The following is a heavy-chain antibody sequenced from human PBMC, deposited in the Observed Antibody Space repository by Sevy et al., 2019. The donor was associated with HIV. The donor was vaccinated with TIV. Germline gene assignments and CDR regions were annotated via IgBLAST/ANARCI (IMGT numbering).Heavy chain of an antibody. CDR2: FYYSGDT. V-gene: IGHV4-39*01. J-gene: IGHJ4*02. CDR1: AGSINSDNYY. D-gene: IGHD2-15*01. Sequence: SETLSLTCTVSAGSINSDNYYWGWIRQPPGKGLEWIGTFYYSGDTYFNPSLQDRVTISAVTSKKQLSLIRNSVTVAETAIYFCVRHPKGWFYFDFWGQGTLVTVSS. CDR3: VRHPKGWFYFDF.